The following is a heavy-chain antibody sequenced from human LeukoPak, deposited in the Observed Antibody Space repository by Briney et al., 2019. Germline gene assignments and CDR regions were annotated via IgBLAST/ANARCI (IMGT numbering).Heavy chain of an antibody. D-gene: IGHD5-18*01. CDR1: GFTISSFS. CDR2: ISSSSSYI. J-gene: IGHJ4*02. CDR3: ARADWDTAMIDY. V-gene: IGHV3-21*01. Sequence: PGGSLRLSCAASGFTISSFSMNWVRQAPGKGLEWVSSISSSSSYIYYADSVKGRFTISRDNAKNSLYLQMNSLRAEDTAVYYCARADWDTAMIDYWGQGTLVTVSS.